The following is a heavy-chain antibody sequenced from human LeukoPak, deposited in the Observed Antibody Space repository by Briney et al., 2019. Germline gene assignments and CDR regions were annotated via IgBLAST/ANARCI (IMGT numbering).Heavy chain of an antibody. CDR3: ARGGAAMAYY. D-gene: IGHD5-18*01. J-gene: IGHJ4*02. Sequence: PGGSLRLSCAASGFNFSSYWMHWVRQAPGKGLVWVSRINSDGSSTSHADSMKGRFTISRDNAKNTLYLQMNSLRVEDTAVYYCARGGAAMAYYWGQGTLVTVSS. CDR2: INSDGSST. CDR1: GFNFSSYW. V-gene: IGHV3-74*01.